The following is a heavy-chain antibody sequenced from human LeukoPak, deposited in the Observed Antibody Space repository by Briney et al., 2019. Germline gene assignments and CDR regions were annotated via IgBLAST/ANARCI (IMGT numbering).Heavy chain of an antibody. Sequence: SVKVSCKASGGTFSSYAISWVRQAPGQGLEWMGRIIPILGIANYAQKFQGRVTITADKSTSTAYMELSSLRSEDTAVYYCARRPGNVSYDYWGQGTLVTVSS. J-gene: IGHJ4*02. CDR2: IIPILGIA. V-gene: IGHV1-69*04. CDR3: ARRPGNVSYDY. CDR1: GGTFSSYA.